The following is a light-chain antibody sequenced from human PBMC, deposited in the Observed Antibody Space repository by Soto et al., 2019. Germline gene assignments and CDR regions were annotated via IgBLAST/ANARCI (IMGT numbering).Light chain of an antibody. CDR1: QSVSAN. Sequence: EIVMTQSPATLSVSPGERATLSCRASQSVSANLAWYQQKPGQAPRLLIYGASTRATGIPARFSGSGSGTDFTLTISSLQSEDFAVYCCQQYNTWPQTFGQGTKVEIK. J-gene: IGKJ1*01. CDR2: GAS. CDR3: QQYNTWPQT. V-gene: IGKV3-15*01.